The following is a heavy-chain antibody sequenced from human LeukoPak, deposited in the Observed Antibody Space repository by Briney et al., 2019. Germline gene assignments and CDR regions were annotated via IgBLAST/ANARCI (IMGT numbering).Heavy chain of an antibody. CDR3: ERGDYGDYNGMDV. CDR2: IKQDGSEK. Sequence: GGSLRLSCAASGFTFSSYGMNWVRQAPGKGLEWVSDIKQDGSEKYYVDSVKGRFTISRDNAKNSLYLQMNSLRAEDTAVYYCERGDYGDYNGMDVWGKGTTVTVTS. CDR1: GFTFSSYG. V-gene: IGHV3-7*03. J-gene: IGHJ6*04. D-gene: IGHD4-17*01.